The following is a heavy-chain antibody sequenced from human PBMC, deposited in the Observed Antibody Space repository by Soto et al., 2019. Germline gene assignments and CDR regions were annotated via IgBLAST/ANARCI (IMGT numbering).Heavy chain of an antibody. CDR1: GFTFDNYV. J-gene: IGHJ5*02. D-gene: IGHD7-27*01. V-gene: IGHV3-9*01. Sequence: EVQLVEFGGGLVQSGRSLRLSCAASGFTFDNYVMTWVRQAPGKGLEWVSGISWNSATIDYADSVKGRFTISRDNAKNSLYLQMNSLKPEDTAMYYCVKVNGYNGNWGFDPWGQGTLVTVSS. CDR2: ISWNSATI. CDR3: VKVNGYNGNWGFDP.